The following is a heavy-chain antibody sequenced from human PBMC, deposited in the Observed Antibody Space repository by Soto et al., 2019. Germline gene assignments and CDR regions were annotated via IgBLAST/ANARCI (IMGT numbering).Heavy chain of an antibody. CDR3: ARAGSSSSPYYYGMDV. Sequence: SVKVSCKSSGGTFSSYSISWVRQAPGQGLEWMGWIIPIFGTANYAQKFQGRVTITAGESTSTAYMELSSLRSEDTAVYYCARAGSSSSPYYYGMDVWGQGTTVTVSS. D-gene: IGHD6-6*01. V-gene: IGHV1-69*13. J-gene: IGHJ6*02. CDR1: GGTFSSYS. CDR2: IIPIFGTA.